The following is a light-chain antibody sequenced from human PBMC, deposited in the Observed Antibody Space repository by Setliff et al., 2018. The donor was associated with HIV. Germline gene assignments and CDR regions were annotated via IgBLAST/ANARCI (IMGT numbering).Light chain of an antibody. V-gene: IGLV2-11*01. CDR2: DVN. CDR3: CSYADSYTSLYV. Sequence: QSALTQPRSVSGSPRQSVTISCTGTSSDVGAYNFVSWYQQHPGKAPKLMIYDVNKRPSGVPDRFSGSKSGNTASLTISGLQAEDEADYYCCSYADSYTSLYVFGTGTK. J-gene: IGLJ1*01. CDR1: SSDVGAYNF.